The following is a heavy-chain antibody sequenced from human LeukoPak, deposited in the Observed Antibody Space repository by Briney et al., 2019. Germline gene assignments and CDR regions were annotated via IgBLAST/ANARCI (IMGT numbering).Heavy chain of an antibody. CDR1: GGSISSGSYY. V-gene: IGHV4-61*02. J-gene: IGHJ6*02. Sequence: SQTLSLTCTVSGGSISSGSYYWSWIRQPAGKGLEWIGRIYTSGSTNYNPSLKSRVTISVDTSKNQFSLKLSSVTAADTAVYYCARGNCGGDCCSYYYYGMDVWGQGTTVTVSS. CDR2: IYTSGST. CDR3: ARGNCGGDCCSYYYYGMDV. D-gene: IGHD2-21*02.